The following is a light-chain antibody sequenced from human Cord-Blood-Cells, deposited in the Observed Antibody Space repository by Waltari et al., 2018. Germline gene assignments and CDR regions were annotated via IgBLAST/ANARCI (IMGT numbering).Light chain of an antibody. CDR3: SSYTSSSTLV. J-gene: IGLJ2*01. Sequence: QSALTQPASVSGSPGQSITISCTGTSSDVGGYNYVSWYQQHPGKAPKLMIYDVSKRPSGVSIRFSGSKSGNTASLTISGLQAEDGADYYCSSYTSSSTLVFGGGTKLTVL. CDR1: SSDVGGYNY. V-gene: IGLV2-14*01. CDR2: DVS.